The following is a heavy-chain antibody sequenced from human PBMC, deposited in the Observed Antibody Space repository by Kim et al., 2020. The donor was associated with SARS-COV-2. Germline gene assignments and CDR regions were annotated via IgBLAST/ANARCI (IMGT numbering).Heavy chain of an antibody. Sequence: SETLSLTCTVSGGSISSGGYYWSWILQHPGKGLEWIGYIYYSGSTYYNPSLKSRVTISVDPSKNQFSLRLSSVTAADTAVYYCARATFYDVWSGNAFDIWGQGTMVTVSS. V-gene: IGHV4-31*03. D-gene: IGHD3-3*01. CDR3: ARATFYDVWSGNAFDI. CDR1: GGSISSGGYY. CDR2: IYYSGST. J-gene: IGHJ3*02.